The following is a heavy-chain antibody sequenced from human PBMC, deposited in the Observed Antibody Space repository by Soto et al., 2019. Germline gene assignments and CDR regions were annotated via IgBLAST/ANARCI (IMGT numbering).Heavy chain of an antibody. CDR3: ARARGGYCTTTSCPEVDY. CDR2: TSYNGGNK. V-gene: IGHV3-30*03. CDR1: GFTFSSYG. Sequence: PGGSLRLSCAASGFTFSSYGMHWVRQAPGKGLEWVAVTSYNGGNKYYADSVKGRFTVSRDNSKNTLYLQMNSLRGEDTAVYYCARARGGYCTTTSCPEVDYWGQGTLVTVSS. D-gene: IGHD2-2*03. J-gene: IGHJ4*02.